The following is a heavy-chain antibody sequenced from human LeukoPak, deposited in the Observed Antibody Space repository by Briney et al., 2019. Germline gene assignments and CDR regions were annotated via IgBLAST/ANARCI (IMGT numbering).Heavy chain of an antibody. Sequence: GGSLRLSCEASGITISDAWMSWVRQAPGKGLEWVGRIKSETAGATTDFAAPVKGRFTISRDDSKNTLYLQMNSLIIEDTAVYYCTTPPDWGQGTLATVSS. CDR3: TTPPD. J-gene: IGHJ4*02. CDR2: IKSETAGATT. CDR1: GITISDAW. V-gene: IGHV3-15*01.